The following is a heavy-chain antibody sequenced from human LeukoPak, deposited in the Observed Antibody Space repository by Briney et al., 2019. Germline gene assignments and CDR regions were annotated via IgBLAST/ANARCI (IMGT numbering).Heavy chain of an antibody. CDR2: ISSSGSTI. J-gene: IGHJ4*02. D-gene: IGHD1-26*01. V-gene: IGHV3-48*03. CDR1: GFTFSAYE. Sequence: GGSLRLSCAASGFTFSAYEMNWVRQAPGKGLEWVSYISSSGSTIYYADSLKSRFTISRDNAKNLLYLQMNSLRAEDTAVYYCTSKGGALNYFDYWGQGTLVTVSS. CDR3: TSKGGALNYFDY.